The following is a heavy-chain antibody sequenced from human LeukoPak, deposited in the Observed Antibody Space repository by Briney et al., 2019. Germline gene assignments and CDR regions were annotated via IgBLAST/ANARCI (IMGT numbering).Heavy chain of an antibody. CDR1: GFTFSTYF. J-gene: IGHJ4*02. Sequence: GGSLRLSCAASGFTFSTYFMSWVRQAPGKGLEWVSYISSSSSPIYYADSVKGRFTISRDNAKNSLYLQMKSLSAEDSAVYYCARVSGDGYNSFDYWGQGTLVTVSS. V-gene: IGHV3-48*01. CDR2: ISSSSSPI. CDR3: ARVSGDGYNSFDY. D-gene: IGHD5-24*01.